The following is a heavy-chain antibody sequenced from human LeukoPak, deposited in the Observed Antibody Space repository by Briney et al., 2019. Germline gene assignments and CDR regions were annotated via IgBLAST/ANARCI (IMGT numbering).Heavy chain of an antibody. CDR3: ARVPESWDSSGYYYEASFDY. J-gene: IGHJ4*02. CDR1: GYTFTGYY. Sequence: ASVKVSCKASGYTFTGYYMHWVRQAPGQGLEWKGRINPNSGSTNYAQKFQGRVTMTRDTSISTAYMELSRLRSDDTAVYYCARVPESWDSSGYYYEASFDYWGQGTLVTVSS. D-gene: IGHD3-22*01. CDR2: INPNSGST. V-gene: IGHV1-2*06.